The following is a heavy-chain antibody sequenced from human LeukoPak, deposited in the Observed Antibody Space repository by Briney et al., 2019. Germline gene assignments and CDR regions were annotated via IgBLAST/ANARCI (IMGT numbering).Heavy chain of an antibody. CDR2: IKQDGSEK. CDR3: AREWQGGIAAAGTRIEGDY. Sequence: GGSLRLSCEASAFTFSYYWMTWVRQAPGKGLEWVANIKQDGSEKNYVDSVKGRFTISRDNAENSLFLQMNSLRVEDTAVYYCAREWQGGIAAAGTRIEGDYWGQGTLVAVSS. J-gene: IGHJ4*02. V-gene: IGHV3-7*01. CDR1: AFTFSYYW. D-gene: IGHD6-13*01.